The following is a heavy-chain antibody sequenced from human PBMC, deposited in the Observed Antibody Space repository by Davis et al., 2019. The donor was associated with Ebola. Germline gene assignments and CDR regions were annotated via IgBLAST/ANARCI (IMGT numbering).Heavy chain of an antibody. V-gene: IGHV3-30*18. Sequence: GESLKISCAASGFTFSSYGMHWVRQAPGKGLEWVAVISYDGSNKYYADSVKGRFTISRDNSKNTLYLQMNSLRAEDTAVYYCAKVDIVVVVTASYFDYWGQGTLVTVSS. CDR1: GFTFSSYG. CDR3: AKVDIVVVVTASYFDY. D-gene: IGHD2-15*01. CDR2: ISYDGSNK. J-gene: IGHJ4*02.